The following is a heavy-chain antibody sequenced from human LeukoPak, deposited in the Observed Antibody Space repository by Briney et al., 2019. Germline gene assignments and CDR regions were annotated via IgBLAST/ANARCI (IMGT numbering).Heavy chain of an antibody. CDR2: ILYDGGNA. D-gene: IGHD5-12*01. CDR3: ARGEFSGLDY. Sequence: QPGGSLRLSCAASGFTFSSYAMHWVRQAPGKGLEWVAVILYDGGNAHYADSVRGRFTIARDNPKNTLWLQMNSLTPDDTAVYYCARGEFSGLDYWGQGTLVTVSS. J-gene: IGHJ4*02. V-gene: IGHV3-30-3*01. CDR1: GFTFSSYA.